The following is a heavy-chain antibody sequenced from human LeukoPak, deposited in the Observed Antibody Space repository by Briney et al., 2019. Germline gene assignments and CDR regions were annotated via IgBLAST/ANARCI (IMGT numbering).Heavy chain of an antibody. CDR1: GFTFSSYA. V-gene: IGHV3-23*01. D-gene: IGHD3-22*01. Sequence: PGGSLRLSCAASGFTFSSYAMSWVRQAPGKGLEWVSAISGSGGSTYYADSVKGRFTISRDNSKNTLYLQMNSLRAEDTAVYYCAKASEYYYDSSGSDFDYWGQGTLVTVSS. CDR3: AKASEYYYDSSGSDFDY. J-gene: IGHJ4*02. CDR2: ISGSGGST.